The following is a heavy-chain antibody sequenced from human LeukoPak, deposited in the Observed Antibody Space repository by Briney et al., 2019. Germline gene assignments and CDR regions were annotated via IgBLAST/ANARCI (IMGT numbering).Heavy chain of an antibody. CDR3: ARDYGSSTSCLFDY. J-gene: IGHJ4*02. Sequence: SVKVSCKACGYTFTGYHMHWVRQAPGQGLEWMGRINPNSGDTNYAQKFQGRVTMIRDTSIRTAYMELSRLRSADTAVYYCARDYGSSTSCLFDYWGQGTLVTVSS. CDR1: GYTFTGYH. D-gene: IGHD2-2*01. V-gene: IGHV1-2*06. CDR2: INPNSGDT.